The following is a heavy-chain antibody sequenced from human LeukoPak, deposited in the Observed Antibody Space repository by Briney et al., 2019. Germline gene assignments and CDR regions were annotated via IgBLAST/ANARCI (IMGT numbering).Heavy chain of an antibody. V-gene: IGHV4-31*03. CDR2: IYYSGST. CDR3: ARVIGSSAISFDY. J-gene: IGHJ4*02. D-gene: IGHD3-10*01. Sequence: SETLSLTCTVSGGSISSGGYSWSWIRQHPGKGLEWIGYIYYSGSTYYNPSLKSRVTISVDTSKNQFSLKLSSVTAADTAVYYCARVIGSSAISFDYWGQGTLVTVSS. CDR1: GGSISSGGYS.